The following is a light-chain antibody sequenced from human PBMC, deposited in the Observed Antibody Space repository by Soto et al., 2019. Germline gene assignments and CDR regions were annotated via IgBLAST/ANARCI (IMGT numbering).Light chain of an antibody. CDR1: QSISSS. CDR3: QHRNNWPT. V-gene: IGKV3-11*01. Sequence: EVVLTQSPAILSLSPGERATLSCRASQSISSSLAWYQHKPGRAPRLLIYDASNRATGIPARFSGSGSGTDFTLTISSLEPEDFAVYYCQHRNNWPTFGCVTKVEIK. J-gene: IGKJ4*01. CDR2: DAS.